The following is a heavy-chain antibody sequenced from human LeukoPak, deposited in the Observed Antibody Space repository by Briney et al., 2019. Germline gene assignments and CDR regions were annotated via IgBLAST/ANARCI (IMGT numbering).Heavy chain of an antibody. V-gene: IGHV4-59*01. Sequence: PSETLSLTCTVSGGSISSYYWSWIRQPPGKGLEWIGYIYYSGSTNYNPSLKTRVTISVDTSKNQFSLKLSSVTAADTAVYYCARATILELPFDYWGPGTLVTVSS. CDR3: ARATILELPFDY. CDR1: GGSISSYY. D-gene: IGHD3-3*01. CDR2: IYYSGST. J-gene: IGHJ4*02.